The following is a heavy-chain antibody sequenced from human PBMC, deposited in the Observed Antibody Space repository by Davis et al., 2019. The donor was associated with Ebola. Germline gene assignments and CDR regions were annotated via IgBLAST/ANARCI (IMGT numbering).Heavy chain of an antibody. CDR1: GFTFSNYV. CDR3: AKDGTIVVVIPFDY. CDR2: ISGSGGST. J-gene: IGHJ4*02. D-gene: IGHD3-22*01. V-gene: IGHV3-23*01. Sequence: PGGSLRLSCAASGFTFSNYVMGWVRQAPGKGLEWVSAISGSGGSTYYADSVKGRFTISRDNSKNTVYLQMNSLRAEDTAVYYCAKDGTIVVVIPFDYWGQGTLVTVSS.